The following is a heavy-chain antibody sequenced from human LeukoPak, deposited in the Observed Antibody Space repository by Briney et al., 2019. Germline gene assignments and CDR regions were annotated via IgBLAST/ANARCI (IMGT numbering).Heavy chain of an antibody. D-gene: IGHD6-13*01. CDR2: IYYSGST. CDR3: ASLHAYSSTGSVFYD. V-gene: IGHV4-59*01. Sequence: SETLSLPCTVSGGSISSFYWSWIRQPPGKGLEWIGYIYYSGSTNYNPSLKSRVTMSVDTSKNQFSLKLTSVTAADTAVYYCASLHAYSSTGSVFYDWSQGTLVTVSS. J-gene: IGHJ4*02. CDR1: GGSISSFY.